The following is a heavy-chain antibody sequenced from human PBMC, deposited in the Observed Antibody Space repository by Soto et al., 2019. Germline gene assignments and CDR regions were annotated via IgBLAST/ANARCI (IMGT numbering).Heavy chain of an antibody. D-gene: IGHD2-2*01. V-gene: IGHV4-30-4*01. CDR2: IYYTGKT. Sequence: SETLSLTCSVSGDYIHVGGYYWTWIRQRPGKGLEWMGYIYYTGKTYYNPSLESRLTMSVDRSKNQFSLRLTSVTAADTAVYFCGRDLTSNANCIDPWGQGTLVTVPQ. CDR3: GRDLTSNANCIDP. J-gene: IGHJ5*02. CDR1: GDYIHVGGYY.